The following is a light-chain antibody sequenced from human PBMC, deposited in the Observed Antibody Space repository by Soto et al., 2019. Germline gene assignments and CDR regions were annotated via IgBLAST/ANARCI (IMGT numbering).Light chain of an antibody. CDR1: SSNIGSNT. CDR3: AAWDDSLNGWV. Sequence: QSVVIQPPSLSGTPGQRITISCSGSSSNIGSNTVNWYQQLPGTAPKLLIYSNNQRPSGVPDRFSGSKSGTSASVAISGLQSEDEADYYCAAWDDSLNGWVFGGGTKLTVL. CDR2: SNN. J-gene: IGLJ3*02. V-gene: IGLV1-44*01.